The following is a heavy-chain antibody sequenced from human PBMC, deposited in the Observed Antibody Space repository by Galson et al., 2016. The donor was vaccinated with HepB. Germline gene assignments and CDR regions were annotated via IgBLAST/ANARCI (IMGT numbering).Heavy chain of an antibody. J-gene: IGHJ4*02. CDR3: ASHGGSPPGLLGATEGLDY. Sequence: LRLSCAASGFSVNNNYMTWVRQAPGKGLEWVSVIYGGGTTYFADSVKGRFTMSRDTSKNTLYLQMNSLRAEDTAVYYCASHGGSPPGLLGATEGLDYWGLGTLVTVSS. CDR1: GFSVNNNY. CDR2: IYGGGTT. D-gene: IGHD3-16*01. V-gene: IGHV3-53*01.